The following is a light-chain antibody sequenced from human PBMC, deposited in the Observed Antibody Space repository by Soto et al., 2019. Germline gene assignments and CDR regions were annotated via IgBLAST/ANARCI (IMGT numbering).Light chain of an antibody. CDR2: GNS. J-gene: IGLJ3*02. CDR1: SSNIGAGYD. CDR3: QSYDSSLSGFNWV. Sequence: QSVLTQPPSVSGAPGQRVTISCTGSSSNIGAGYDVHWYQQLPGPAPKLLIYGNSNRPSGVPDRFSGSKSGTSASLSIPGLQAEDEADYYCQSYDSSLSGFNWVFGGGTQLTVL. V-gene: IGLV1-40*01.